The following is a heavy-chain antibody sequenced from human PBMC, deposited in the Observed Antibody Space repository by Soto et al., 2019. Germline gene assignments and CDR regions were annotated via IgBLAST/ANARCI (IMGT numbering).Heavy chain of an antibody. D-gene: IGHD2-2*01. V-gene: IGHV5-10-1*01. CDR1: GYSFTSYW. CDR2: IDPSDSYT. Sequence: PGESLKISCKGSGYSFTSYWISWVRQMPGKGLEWMGRIDPSDSYTNYSPSFQGHVTISADKSISTAYLQWSSLKASDTAMFYFTRPHALRVPNTWFDPWGQGTLVTVCS. J-gene: IGHJ5*02. CDR3: TRPHALRVPNTWFDP.